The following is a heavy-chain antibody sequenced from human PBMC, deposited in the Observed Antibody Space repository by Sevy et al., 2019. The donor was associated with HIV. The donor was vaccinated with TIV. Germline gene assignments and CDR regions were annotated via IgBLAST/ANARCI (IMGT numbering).Heavy chain of an antibody. CDR2: IRGKDYGGAT. Sequence: GGSLRLSCTGSGFTFGDYAMSWFRQAPGMGLEWVGFIRGKDYGGATEYAASVKGRLTILRDDSKSMADLQMNSLKTEDTAVYYCTRGYYYDSSGYSDYWGQGTLVTISS. CDR3: TRGYYYDSSGYSDY. J-gene: IGHJ4*02. CDR1: GFTFGDYA. V-gene: IGHV3-49*03. D-gene: IGHD3-22*01.